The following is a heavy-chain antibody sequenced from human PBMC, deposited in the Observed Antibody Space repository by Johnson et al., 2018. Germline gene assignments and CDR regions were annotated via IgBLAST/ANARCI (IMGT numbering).Heavy chain of an antibody. CDR2: IGAESVYI. Sequence: EVQLVESGGGLVKPGGSLRLSCKASGFSFNVYSMTWVRQAPGKGLEWVSFIGAESVYIQYADSVRGRFTISRDNAKNSLYLQMSALRVEDTAIYFCARGQWRVPGQRYYMDVWGKGTTVTVSS. CDR3: ARGQWRVPGQRYYMDV. J-gene: IGHJ6*03. CDR1: GFSFNVYS. V-gene: IGHV3-21*06. D-gene: IGHD6-19*01.